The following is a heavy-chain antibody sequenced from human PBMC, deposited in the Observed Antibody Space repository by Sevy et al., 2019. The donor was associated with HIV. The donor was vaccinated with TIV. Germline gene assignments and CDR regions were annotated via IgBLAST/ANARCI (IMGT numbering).Heavy chain of an antibody. V-gene: IGHV3-30-3*01. CDR3: ALERLSSDVAEYFQN. D-gene: IGHD1-1*01. Sequence: WGSLRLSCAASGFTFNRYSMHWVRQAPGKGLEWVATISFDATNKHYPDSVKGRFTISRDNFQNSLFLQMASLRPEDTAVYYCALERLSSDVAEYFQNWGQGTLVTVSS. CDR1: GFTFNRYS. CDR2: ISFDATNK. J-gene: IGHJ1*01.